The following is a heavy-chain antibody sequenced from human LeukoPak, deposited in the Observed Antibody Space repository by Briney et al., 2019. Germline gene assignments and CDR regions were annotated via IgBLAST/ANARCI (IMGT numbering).Heavy chain of an antibody. V-gene: IGHV1-3*01. CDR1: GFTFTSYA. CDR3: ARGGTSTPPAVDY. Sequence: ASVKVSCKASGFTFTSYAMHWVRQAPGQRLDWMGWISAGNGNTRYSQKFQGRVTITRDTSASTAYMELSSLRSEDTAVYYCARGGTSTPPAVDYWGQGSLVTVSS. D-gene: IGHD1-1*01. J-gene: IGHJ4*02. CDR2: ISAGNGNT.